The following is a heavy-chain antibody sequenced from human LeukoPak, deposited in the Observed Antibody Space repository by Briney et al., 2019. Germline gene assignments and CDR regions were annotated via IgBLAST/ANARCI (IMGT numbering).Heavy chain of an antibody. CDR1: GFTFSDFA. Sequence: GGSLRLSCAASGFTFSDFAVNWVRQAPGKGLEWLSYISRTYDISYADYVKGRFTISRGNAKNSLYLQMNSLTAEDTAVYYCARDHNWGFDYWGRGTLVTVSS. CDR2: ISRTYDI. V-gene: IGHV3-69-1*01. J-gene: IGHJ4*02. CDR3: ARDHNWGFDY. D-gene: IGHD7-27*01.